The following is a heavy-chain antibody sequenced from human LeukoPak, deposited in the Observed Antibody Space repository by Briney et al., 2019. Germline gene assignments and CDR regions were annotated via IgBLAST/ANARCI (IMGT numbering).Heavy chain of an antibody. Sequence: PSETLSLTCTVSGGSISSYYWSWIRQPPGKGLEWIGYIYYSGSTNYNPSLKSRVTISVDTSKNQFSLKLSSVTAADTAVYYCRGYNYGFFNCFDYWGQGTLVTVSS. J-gene: IGHJ4*02. CDR1: GGSISSYY. CDR3: RGYNYGFFNCFDY. V-gene: IGHV4-59*01. CDR2: IYYSGST. D-gene: IGHD5-18*01.